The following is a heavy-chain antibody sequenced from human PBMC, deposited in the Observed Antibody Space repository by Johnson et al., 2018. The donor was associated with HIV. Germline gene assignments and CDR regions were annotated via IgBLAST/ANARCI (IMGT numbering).Heavy chain of an antibody. V-gene: IGHV3-30*03. J-gene: IGHJ3*02. D-gene: IGHD3-3*01. Sequence: QVQLVESGGGVVQPGRSLRLSCAASGFTISSYGMHWVRQAPGKGLEWVAVISYGGSNKYYADSVKGRFTISRDNSKNTLYLQMNSLRAEDTAVYYCARGDFWSGYPDAFDIWGQGTMVTVSS. CDR1: GFTISSYG. CDR3: ARGDFWSGYPDAFDI. CDR2: ISYGGSNK.